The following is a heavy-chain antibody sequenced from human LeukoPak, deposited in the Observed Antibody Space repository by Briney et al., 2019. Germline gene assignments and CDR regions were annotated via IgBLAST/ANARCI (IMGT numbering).Heavy chain of an antibody. CDR1: GFTFSSYA. CDR2: ISYDGSNK. Sequence: GGSLRLSCAASGFTFSSYAMHWVRQAPGKGLEWVAVISYDGSNKYYADSVKGRFTISRDNSKNTLYLQMNSLRAEDTAVYYCARDRVGATDYFDYWGQGTLVTVST. CDR3: ARDRVGATDYFDY. V-gene: IGHV3-30-3*01. D-gene: IGHD1-26*01. J-gene: IGHJ4*02.